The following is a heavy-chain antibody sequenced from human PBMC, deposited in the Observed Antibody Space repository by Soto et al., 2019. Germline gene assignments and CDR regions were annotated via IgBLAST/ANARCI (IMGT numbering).Heavy chain of an antibody. Sequence: GGSLRLSCAASGFTFSSYSMNWVRQAPGKGLEWVSYISSSSSTIYYADSVKGRFTISRDNAKNSLYLQMNSLRAEDTAVYYCARGSKGYFDYWGQGTLVTVSS. V-gene: IGHV3-48*04. J-gene: IGHJ4*02. CDR2: ISSSSSTI. CDR3: ARGSKGYFDY. CDR1: GFTFSSYS.